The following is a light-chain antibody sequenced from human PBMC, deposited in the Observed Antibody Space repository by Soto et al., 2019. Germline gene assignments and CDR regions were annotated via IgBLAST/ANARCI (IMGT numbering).Light chain of an antibody. Sequence: DIQMSQSPSTLSASVGDRVTITCRASQSISSWLAWYQQKPGKAPKLLIYDASSLESGVPSRFSGSGSGTEFTLTISSLQTDDFATYYCQQYNSYSQTFGQGTKLEIK. CDR1: QSISSW. CDR2: DAS. J-gene: IGKJ2*01. V-gene: IGKV1-5*01. CDR3: QQYNSYSQT.